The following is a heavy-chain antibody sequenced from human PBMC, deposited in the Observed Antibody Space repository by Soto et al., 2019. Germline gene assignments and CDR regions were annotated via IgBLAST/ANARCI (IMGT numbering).Heavy chain of an antibody. J-gene: IGHJ5*02. D-gene: IGHD2-8*01. CDR2: VDPGDTYA. Sequence: GESLKISCTGFGYTFTTFWISWVRQMPGKGLEWMGRVDPGDTYATYSPAFQGHVTISADKATSTAYLQWSSLKASDTPMYFCARIYCTTTPCDSWFDPWDQGPLVTVSS. CDR1: GYTFTTFW. CDR3: ARIYCTTTPCDSWFDP. V-gene: IGHV5-10-1*01.